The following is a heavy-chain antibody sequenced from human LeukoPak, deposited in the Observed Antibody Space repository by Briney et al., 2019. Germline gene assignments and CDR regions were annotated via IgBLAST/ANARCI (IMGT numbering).Heavy chain of an antibody. J-gene: IGHJ5*02. V-gene: IGHV1-69*04. D-gene: IGHD3-10*01. Sequence: SVKVSCKASGGTFSSYAISWVRQAPGQGLEWMGRIIPILGIANYAQKFQGRVTITAGKSTSTAYMELSSLRSEDTAVYYCAKSADPYYYGSGSYYNWFDPWGQGTLVTVSS. CDR1: GGTFSSYA. CDR2: IIPILGIA. CDR3: AKSADPYYYGSGSYYNWFDP.